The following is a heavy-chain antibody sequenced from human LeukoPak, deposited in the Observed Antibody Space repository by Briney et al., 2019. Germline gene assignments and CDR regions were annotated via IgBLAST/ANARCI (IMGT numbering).Heavy chain of an antibody. CDR1: GFTFSSYG. V-gene: IGHV3-30*02. CDR3: APLVGGYSYGPDQGLDY. J-gene: IGHJ4*02. Sequence: GGSLRLSCAASGFTFSSYGMHWVRQAPGKGLEWVAFIRYDGSNKYYADSVKGRFTISRDNSKNTLYLQMNSLRAEDTAVYYCAPLVGGYSYGPDQGLDYWGQGTLVTVSS. D-gene: IGHD5-18*01. CDR2: IRYDGSNK.